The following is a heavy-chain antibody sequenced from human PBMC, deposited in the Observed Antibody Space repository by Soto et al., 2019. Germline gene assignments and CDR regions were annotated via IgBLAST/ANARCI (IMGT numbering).Heavy chain of an antibody. Sequence: QVQLVQSGAEVKKPGASIKVSCKASGYTFTSYYLHWVRQAPGQGLEWMGIINPSGGGTSYAQKFRRIFSMTIDSSTSTVYMELSSLISDDTAVYYCTRDRGTSMITKLFDFWGQGTLVTVSS. V-gene: IGHV1-46*03. CDR1: GYTFTSYY. J-gene: IGHJ4*02. CDR3: TRDRGTSMITKLFDF. CDR2: INPSGGGT. D-gene: IGHD3-16*01.